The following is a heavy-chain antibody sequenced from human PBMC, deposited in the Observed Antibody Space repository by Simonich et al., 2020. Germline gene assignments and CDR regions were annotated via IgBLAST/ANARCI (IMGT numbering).Heavy chain of an antibody. Sequence: QVQLVQSGAEVKKPGASVKVSCKASGYTFTGYYMHWVRQAPGQGLEGMGRIDPNSGGTNYAQKFQGRVTMTRDTSISTAYMELSRLRSDDTAVYYCARVPGIYYYYGMDVWGQGTTVTVSS. CDR1: GYTFTGYY. D-gene: IGHD3-10*01. CDR3: ARVPGIYYYYGMDV. CDR2: IDPNSGGT. J-gene: IGHJ6*02. V-gene: IGHV1-2*06.